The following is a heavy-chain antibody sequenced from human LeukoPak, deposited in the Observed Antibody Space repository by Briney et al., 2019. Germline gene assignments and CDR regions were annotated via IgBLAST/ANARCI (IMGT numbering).Heavy chain of an antibody. Sequence: GGSLRLSCAASGFSFGRHWMNWVRQAPGKGLEWVANIRQDGSEKNYVDSVKGRFIISRDNAKNSLFLQMDSLRAEDTAVYYCAGGAGWLIDYWGQGTLVTVSS. CDR1: GFSFGRHW. J-gene: IGHJ4*02. CDR3: AGGAGWLIDY. D-gene: IGHD3-16*01. CDR2: IRQDGSEK. V-gene: IGHV3-7*03.